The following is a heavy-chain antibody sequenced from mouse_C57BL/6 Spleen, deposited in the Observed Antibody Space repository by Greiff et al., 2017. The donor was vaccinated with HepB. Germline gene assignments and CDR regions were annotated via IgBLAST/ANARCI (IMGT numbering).Heavy chain of an antibody. CDR1: GYTFTSYW. Sequence: QVQLQQPGAELVKPGASVKLSCKASGYTFTSYWMHWVKQRPGQGLEWIGMIHPNSGSTNYNEKFKSKATLTVDKSSSTAYMLLSSLTSEDSAVYYCARPAQAPFAYWGQGTLVTVSA. CDR2: IHPNSGST. V-gene: IGHV1-64*01. J-gene: IGHJ3*01. D-gene: IGHD3-2*02. CDR3: ARPAQAPFAY.